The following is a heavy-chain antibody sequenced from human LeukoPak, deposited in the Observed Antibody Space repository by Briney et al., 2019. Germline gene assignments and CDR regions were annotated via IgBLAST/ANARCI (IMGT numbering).Heavy chain of an antibody. J-gene: IGHJ3*02. D-gene: IGHD3-22*01. Sequence: GGSLRLSCAASGFTFNSYGMHCARHAPRKGVEWVGRIKSKTDGGTTDYAAPVKGRFTISRDDSKNTLYLQMNSLKTEDTAVYYCTTDFPVVVVTNDAFDIWGQGTMVTVSS. CDR2: IKSKTDGGTT. V-gene: IGHV3-15*01. CDR3: TTDFPVVVVTNDAFDI. CDR1: GFTFNSYG.